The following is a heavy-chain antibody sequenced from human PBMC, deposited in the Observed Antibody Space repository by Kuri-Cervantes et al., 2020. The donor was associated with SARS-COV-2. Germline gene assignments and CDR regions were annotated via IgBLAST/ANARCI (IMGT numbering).Heavy chain of an antibody. CDR2: ISSSSSYI. CDR1: GFTFSSYS. D-gene: IGHD6-19*01. Sequence: GGSLRLSCAASGFTFSSYSMNWVRQAPGKGLEWVSSISSSSSYIYYADSVKGRFTISRDNAKNSLYLQMNSLRAEDTAVYYCARCLYSSGPTGGYYFDYWGQGTLVTVSS. J-gene: IGHJ4*02. CDR3: ARCLYSSGPTGGYYFDY. V-gene: IGHV3-21*01.